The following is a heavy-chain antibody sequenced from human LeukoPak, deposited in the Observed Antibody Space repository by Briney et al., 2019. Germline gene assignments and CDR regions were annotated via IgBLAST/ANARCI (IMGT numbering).Heavy chain of an antibody. V-gene: IGHV1-69*04. CDR1: GYTFTSYG. CDR3: ARDSPVVVPAAIDY. Sequence: RASVKVSCKASGYTFTSYGISWVRQAPGQGLEWMGRIIPILGIANYAQKFQGRVTITADKSTSTAYMELSSLRSEDTAVYYCARDSPVVVPAAIDYWGQGTLVTVSP. D-gene: IGHD2-2*01. J-gene: IGHJ4*02. CDR2: IIPILGIA.